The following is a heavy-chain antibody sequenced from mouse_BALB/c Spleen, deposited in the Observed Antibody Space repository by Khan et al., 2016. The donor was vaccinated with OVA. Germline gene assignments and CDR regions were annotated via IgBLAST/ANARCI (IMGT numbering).Heavy chain of an antibody. CDR3: ARGASYWYFDV. CDR1: DYTFTNYG. Sequence: QIQLVQSGPELKKPGETVKISCKASDYTFTNYGMNWVKQAPGKGLKWMGWINTYTGEPTYTDDFRGRFAFSLETSASTAYLQINNLKIEDMATYFCARGASYWYFDVWGAGTTVTVSS. J-gene: IGHJ1*01. V-gene: IGHV9-1*02. CDR2: INTYTGEP.